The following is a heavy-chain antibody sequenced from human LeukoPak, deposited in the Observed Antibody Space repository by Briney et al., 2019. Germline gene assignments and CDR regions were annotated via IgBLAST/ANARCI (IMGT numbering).Heavy chain of an antibody. Sequence: SETLSLTCTVSGYSISSGYYWGWIRQPPGKGLEWIGSIYHSGSTYYNPSLKSRVTISVDTSKNQFSLKLSSVTAADTAVYYCARGSGYAWGSFDYWGQGTLVTVSS. CDR1: GYSISSGYY. CDR3: ARGSGYAWGSFDY. D-gene: IGHD5-12*01. V-gene: IGHV4-38-2*02. J-gene: IGHJ4*02. CDR2: IYHSGST.